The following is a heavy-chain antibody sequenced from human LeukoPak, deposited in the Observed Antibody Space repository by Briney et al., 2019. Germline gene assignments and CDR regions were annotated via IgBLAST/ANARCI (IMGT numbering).Heavy chain of an antibody. CDR3: ARERSRTRDGDYGDY. CDR1: GFTFSSYS. Sequence: GGSLRLSCAASGFTFSSYSMNWVRQAPGKGLEWVSYISSSSSTIYYADSVKGRFTISRDNAKNSLYLQMNSLRAEDTAVYYCARERSRTRDGDYGDYWGQGTLVTVSS. V-gene: IGHV3-48*04. D-gene: IGHD4-17*01. J-gene: IGHJ4*02. CDR2: ISSSSSTI.